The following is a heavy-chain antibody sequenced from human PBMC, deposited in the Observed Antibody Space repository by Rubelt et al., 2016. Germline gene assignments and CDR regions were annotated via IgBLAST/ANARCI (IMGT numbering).Heavy chain of an antibody. V-gene: IGHV3-30*01. J-gene: IGHJ4*02. CDR2: SYDGSNK. D-gene: IGHD5-18*01. CDR3: ARVGGYGLSDYFDY. Sequence: SYDGSNKYYADSVKGRFTISRDNSKNTLYLQMNSLRAEDTAVYYCARVGGYGLSDYFDYWGQGTLVTVSS.